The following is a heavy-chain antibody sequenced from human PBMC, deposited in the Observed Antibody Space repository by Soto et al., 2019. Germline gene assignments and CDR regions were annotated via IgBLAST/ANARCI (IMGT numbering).Heavy chain of an antibody. CDR1: GGSFSGYY. D-gene: IGHD3-3*01. CDR3: ARDFRKKEFWTGYTAAFDS. V-gene: IGHV4-34*01. Sequence: PSETLSLTCAVYGGSFSGYYWSWIRQRLGKGLEWIGEGHYSGSRNYNPSLERRITISLDTSKTQFSLQLSSVTAADTAGYYCARDFRKKEFWTGYTAAFDSWGQGTLVTVSS. J-gene: IGHJ4*02. CDR2: GHYSGSR.